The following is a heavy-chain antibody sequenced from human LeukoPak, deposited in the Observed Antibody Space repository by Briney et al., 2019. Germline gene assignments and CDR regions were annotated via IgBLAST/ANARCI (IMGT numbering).Heavy chain of an antibody. CDR3: ARQGDIVVVPDAFDI. CDR2: IFHTGST. Sequence: PSETLSLTCTVSGGSISSNEFFWGWIRQPPGKDLEWIANIFHTGSTFYNPSLKSRVTISVDTSKNQFSLKLSSVTAADTAVYYCARQGDIVVVPDAFDIWGQGTMVTVSS. J-gene: IGHJ3*02. CDR1: GGSISSNEFF. V-gene: IGHV4-39*01. D-gene: IGHD2-2*01.